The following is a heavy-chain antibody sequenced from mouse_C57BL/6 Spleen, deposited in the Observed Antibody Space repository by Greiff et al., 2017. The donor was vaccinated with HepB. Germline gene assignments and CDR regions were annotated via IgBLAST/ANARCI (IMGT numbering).Heavy chain of an antibody. CDR3: APAIVPRDAMDY. Sequence: QVQLQQSGAELVKPGASVKLSCKASGYTFTSYWMHWVKQRPGQGLEWIGMIHPNSGSTNYNEKFKSKATLTVDKSSSTAYMQLSSLTSEDSAVCYCAPAIVPRDAMDYWGQGTSVTVSS. J-gene: IGHJ4*01. CDR2: IHPNSGST. D-gene: IGHD5-1*01. V-gene: IGHV1-64*01. CDR1: GYTFTSYW.